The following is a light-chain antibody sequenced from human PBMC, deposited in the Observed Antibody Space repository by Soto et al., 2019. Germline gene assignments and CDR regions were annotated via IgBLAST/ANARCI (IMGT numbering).Light chain of an antibody. CDR2: DAS. CDR1: ESVSRF. J-gene: IGKJ1*01. Sequence: EIVFTQSPAPLSLSPGEKATLSFRASESVSRFLAWYQQKPGQAPRLLIFDASDRATGISARFSGSGSGTDFTLTISSLEPEDFAVYYCQQRSDWPRTFGQGTKV. V-gene: IGKV3-11*01. CDR3: QQRSDWPRT.